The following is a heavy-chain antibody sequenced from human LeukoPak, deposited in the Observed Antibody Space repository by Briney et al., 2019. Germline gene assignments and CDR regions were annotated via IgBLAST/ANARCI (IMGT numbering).Heavy chain of an antibody. CDR2: ISGSGDST. J-gene: IGHJ3*02. CDR1: GFTFSSYA. Sequence: GGSLRLSCAASGFTFSSYAMSWVRQAPGKGLEWVSAISGSGDSTYYADSVKGRFTISRDNSKNTLYLQMNSLRAEDTAVYYCATASAYCGDDCYSWSQAFDIWGRGTMVTVSS. V-gene: IGHV3-23*01. D-gene: IGHD2-21*01. CDR3: ATASAYCGDDCYSWSQAFDI.